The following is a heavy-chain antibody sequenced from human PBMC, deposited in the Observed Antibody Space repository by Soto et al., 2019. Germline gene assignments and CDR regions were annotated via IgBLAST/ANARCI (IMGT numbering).Heavy chain of an antibody. CDR3: ARNYDFWSGYYSSGMDA. D-gene: IGHD3-3*01. J-gene: IGHJ6*02. CDR1: GYTFTRYG. CDR2: ISPYSGNA. V-gene: IGHV1-18*04. Sequence: SVKVSCKASGYTFTRYGISWVRQAPGQGLEGVGWISPYSGNAHYAQKLQVRVTITTDRSTSAADIELRRLRSDDTPVYYCARNYDFWSGYYSSGMDAWGQGPTVTVSS.